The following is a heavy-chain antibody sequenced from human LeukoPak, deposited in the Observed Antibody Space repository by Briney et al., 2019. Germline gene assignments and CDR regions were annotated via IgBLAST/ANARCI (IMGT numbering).Heavy chain of an antibody. CDR2: IYYSGST. V-gene: IGHV4-59*08. D-gene: IGHD6-19*01. Sequence: SETLSLTCTVSGGSMSSYYWSWIRQPPGERQEWIGYIYYSGSTNYNPSLKSRVTIPVDTSKNQFSLKLSAVTAADTAVYYCARSGGGWFTYNWFDPWGQGTLVTVSS. CDR3: ARSGGGWFTYNWFDP. CDR1: GGSMSSYY. J-gene: IGHJ5*02.